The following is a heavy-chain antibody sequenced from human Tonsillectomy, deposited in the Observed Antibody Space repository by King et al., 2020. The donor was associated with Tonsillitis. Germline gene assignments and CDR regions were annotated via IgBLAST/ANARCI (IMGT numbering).Heavy chain of an antibody. V-gene: IGHV3-21*01. J-gene: IGHJ2*01. CDR3: ARDLDYYASGSLGYFDL. CDR2: ISSSSFYI. Sequence: VQLVESGGGLVKPGGSLRLSCAASGFTFSTYSMNWVRQAPGKGLEWVSSISSSSFYIYYADSVKGRFTISRDNAKNSLYLQMNSLRAEDTAVYYCARDLDYYASGSLGYFDLWGRGTLVTVSS. D-gene: IGHD3-10*01. CDR1: GFTFSTYS.